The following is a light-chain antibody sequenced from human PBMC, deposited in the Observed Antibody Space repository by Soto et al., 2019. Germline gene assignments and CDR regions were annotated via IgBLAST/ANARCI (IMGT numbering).Light chain of an antibody. J-gene: IGKJ4*01. Sequence: EIVLRQSQVTLSLSPGERATLSCRASQSGSSSLAWYQQKPGRAPRLLIYGASTRATGIPVRFSGGGSGTDFTLTISRLEPEDFAVYYCQQFSSYPLTFGGGTKVDI. CDR1: QSGSSS. CDR3: QQFSSYPLT. V-gene: IGKV3-20*01. CDR2: GAS.